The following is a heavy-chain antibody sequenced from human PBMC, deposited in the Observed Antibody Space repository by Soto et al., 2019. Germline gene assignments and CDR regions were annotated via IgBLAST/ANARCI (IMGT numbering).Heavy chain of an antibody. CDR1: GFTFSGSA. Sequence: GGSLRLSCAASGFTFSGSAMHWVRQASGKGLEWVSRIRSKANSYATAYAASVKGRFTISRDDSKNMAYLQMNSLKTEDTAVYYCTSLTTVVTAFDIWGQGTMVTVS. V-gene: IGHV3-73*01. J-gene: IGHJ3*02. CDR3: TSLTTVVTAFDI. D-gene: IGHD4-17*01. CDR2: IRSKANSYAT.